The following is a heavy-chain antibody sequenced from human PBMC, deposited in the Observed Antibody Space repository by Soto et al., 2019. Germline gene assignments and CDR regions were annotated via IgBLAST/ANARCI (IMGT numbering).Heavy chain of an antibody. J-gene: IGHJ4*02. V-gene: IGHV3-23*01. CDR1: GFAFSAYA. Sequence: EVQLLESGGALVQPGGSLRLSCAASGFAFSAYAMNWVRHTPGKGLEWVPSVSGTGRATYHADYVKGRFTMYRDNSKGRVYLQMKSLRADGTAVYYCTKDVLYCGGGSCLVGPSYTFDHWGQGTLVTVSS. CDR2: VSGTGRAT. D-gene: IGHD2-15*01. CDR3: TKDVLYCGGGSCLVGPSYTFDH.